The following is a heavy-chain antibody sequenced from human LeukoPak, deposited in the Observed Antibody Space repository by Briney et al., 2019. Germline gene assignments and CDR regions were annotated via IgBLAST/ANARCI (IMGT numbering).Heavy chain of an antibody. D-gene: IGHD5-18*01. CDR2: ISGNGSST. J-gene: IGHJ4*02. V-gene: IGHV3-23*01. CDR1: GFTFSSYA. Sequence: GGSLRLSCAASGFTFSSYAMSWVRQAPGKGMEWVSAISGNGSSTYYADSVKGRFTISRDNSKNTLYLQMNSLRAEDTAVYYCAKDMGVETAMGTSLYFDYWGQGTLVTVSS. CDR3: AKDMGVETAMGTSLYFDY.